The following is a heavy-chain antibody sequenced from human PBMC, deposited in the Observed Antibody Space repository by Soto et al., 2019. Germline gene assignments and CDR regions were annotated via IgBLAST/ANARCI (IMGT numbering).Heavy chain of an antibody. CDR2: ISGSGGST. CDR3: ARSSGWPYYYYGMDV. D-gene: IGHD6-19*01. J-gene: IGHJ6*02. V-gene: IGHV3-23*01. Sequence: GGSLRLSCAASGFTFSSYAMSWVRQAPGKGLEWVSAISGSGGSTYYADSVKGRFTISRDNSKNTLYLQMNSLRAEDTAVYYCARSSGWPYYYYGMDVWGQGTTVTVSS. CDR1: GFTFSSYA.